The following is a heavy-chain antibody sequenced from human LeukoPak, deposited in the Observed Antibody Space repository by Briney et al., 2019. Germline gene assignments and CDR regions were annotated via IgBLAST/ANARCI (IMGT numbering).Heavy chain of an antibody. D-gene: IGHD1-14*01. Sequence: PVGSLRLSCAASGFTLTSYAMSWVRHAPGGGLEWVSVISVIGGKVYYAHSVKGRFTISRDTSKNTLYLQMNSLRADDTAVYYCASEGRNYWFDPWGQGTLVTVSS. J-gene: IGHJ5*02. CDR3: ASEGRNYWFDP. CDR2: ISVIGGKV. V-gene: IGHV3-23*01. CDR1: GFTLTSYA.